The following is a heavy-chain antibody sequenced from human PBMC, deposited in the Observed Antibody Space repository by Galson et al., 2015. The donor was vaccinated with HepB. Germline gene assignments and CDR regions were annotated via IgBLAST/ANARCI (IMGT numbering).Heavy chain of an antibody. D-gene: IGHD6-13*01. J-gene: IGHJ6*04. CDR3: ARENDGDSDGGGGGPMDV. CDR1: GGTFSSYA. V-gene: IGHV1-69*13. Sequence: SVKVSCKASGGTFSSYAISWVRQAPGQGLEWMGGIIPIFGTANYAQKFQGRVTITADESTSTAYMELSSLRSEDTAVYYCARENDGDSDGGGGGPMDVWGKGTTVTVSS. CDR2: IIPIFGTA.